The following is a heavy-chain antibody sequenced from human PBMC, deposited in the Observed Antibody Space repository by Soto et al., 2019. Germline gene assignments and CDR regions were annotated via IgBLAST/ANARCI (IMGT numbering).Heavy chain of an antibody. J-gene: IGHJ1*01. D-gene: IGHD1-26*01. Sequence: PGGSLRLSCVASGFTFNSYSMNWVRQAPGKGLEWVSYIGGSSNSIYYADSVKGRFTVSRDNAKNSLYLQMNSLRDEDTAVYYCARYLEVGAYAQFDYRAQGTPVPASS. V-gene: IGHV3-48*02. CDR2: IGGSSNSI. CDR3: ARYLEVGAYAQFDY. CDR1: GFTFNSYS.